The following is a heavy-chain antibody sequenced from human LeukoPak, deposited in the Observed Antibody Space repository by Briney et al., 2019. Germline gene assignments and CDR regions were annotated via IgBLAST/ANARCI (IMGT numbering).Heavy chain of an antibody. Sequence: GGSLRLSCAASGFTFSSYAMSWVRQAPGKGLEWVSAISGSGGSTYYADSVKGRFTISRDNSKNTLYLQMNSLRAEDTAVYYCAKDPNYYDSSGYYSDWGQGTLVTVSS. V-gene: IGHV3-23*01. CDR2: ISGSGGST. J-gene: IGHJ4*02. D-gene: IGHD3-22*01. CDR1: GFTFSSYA. CDR3: AKDPNYYDSSGYYSD.